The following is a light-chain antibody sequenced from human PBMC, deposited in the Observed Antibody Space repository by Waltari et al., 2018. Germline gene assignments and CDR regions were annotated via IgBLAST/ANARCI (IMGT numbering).Light chain of an antibody. CDR2: QAS. V-gene: IGKV1-5*03. Sequence: DIQMTQSPSTLSASVGDSLTITCRASQSVFDWLAWYQQKPGKAHKLLIYQASTLQNGVPARFRASGSGTVFTLTINTLQPDDFATYYCQEYNSNSWTFSQGTKVEIK. J-gene: IGKJ1*01. CDR3: QEYNSNSWT. CDR1: QSVFDW.